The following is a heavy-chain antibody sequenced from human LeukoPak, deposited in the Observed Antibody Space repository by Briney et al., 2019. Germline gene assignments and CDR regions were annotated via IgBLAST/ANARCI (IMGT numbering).Heavy chain of an antibody. D-gene: IGHD2-15*01. CDR1: GYSFKSYG. J-gene: IGHJ3*02. Sequence: APVKVSCKASGYSFKSYGISWVRQAPGQGLEWMGWITAYNGNTYYARRLQGRVTMTTDTSTSTAYMELRSLRSDDTAVYYCAGLHCSGGSCYSTDIWSQGTMVTVSS. CDR3: AGLHCSGGSCYSTDI. V-gene: IGHV1-18*01. CDR2: ITAYNGNT.